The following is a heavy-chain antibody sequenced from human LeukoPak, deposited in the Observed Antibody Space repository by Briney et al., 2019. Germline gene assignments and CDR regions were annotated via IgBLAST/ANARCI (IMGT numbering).Heavy chain of an antibody. CDR1: GFNFDDYA. V-gene: IGHV3-23*01. Sequence: GGSLRLSCAASGFNFDDYAMHWVRQAPGKGLEWVSAISGSGGSTYYADSVKGRFTISRDNSKNTLYLQMNSLRAEDTAVYYCAKERHYDSSGYYDYWGQGTLVTVSS. J-gene: IGHJ4*02. CDR3: AKERHYDSSGYYDY. D-gene: IGHD3-22*01. CDR2: ISGSGGST.